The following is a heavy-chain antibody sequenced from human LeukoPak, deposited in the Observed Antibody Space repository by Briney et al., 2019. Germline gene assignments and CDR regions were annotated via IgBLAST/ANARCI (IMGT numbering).Heavy chain of an antibody. V-gene: IGHV4-59*01. J-gene: IGHJ6*02. CDR1: GGSISNYY. D-gene: IGHD1-1*01. CDR2: IYYSGST. CDR3: AKVGGTNYYYGMDV. Sequence: SETLSLACTVSGGSISNYYWSWIRQPPGERLEWIGSIYYSGSTTYSPSLKSRVTISVDTSKNQFSLKLSSVTAADTAVYYCAKVGGTNYYYGMDVWGQGTTVTVSS.